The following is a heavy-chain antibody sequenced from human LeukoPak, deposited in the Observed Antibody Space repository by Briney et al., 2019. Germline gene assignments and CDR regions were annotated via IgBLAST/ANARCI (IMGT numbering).Heavy chain of an antibody. CDR2: IIPILGIA. J-gene: IGHJ4*02. CDR3: ARVGCSGGSCYSGL. V-gene: IGHV1-69*04. Sequence: SVKVSCKASGGTFSSYAISWVRQAPGQGLEWMGRIIPILGIANYAQKFQGRVTITADKSTSTAYMELSSLRSDDTAVYYCARVGCSGGSCYSGLWGQGTLVTVSS. D-gene: IGHD2-15*01. CDR1: GGTFSSYA.